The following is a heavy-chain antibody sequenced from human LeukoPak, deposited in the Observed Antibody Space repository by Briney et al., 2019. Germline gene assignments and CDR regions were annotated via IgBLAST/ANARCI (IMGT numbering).Heavy chain of an antibody. CDR2: ISSRSSYI. D-gene: IGHD6-19*01. CDR1: GFTFSRCN. J-gene: IGHJ6*03. V-gene: IGHV3-21*01. CDR3: ARDAQWLVPEGYYYYIDV. Sequence: GGSLRLSCAGSGFTFSRCNMNWFRQAPGKGLERVSSISSRSSYIYADSVKGRFTISRDNAKNSLYLQINSLGAEDTAVYYCARDAQWLVPEGYYYYIDVWGKGTTVTVSS.